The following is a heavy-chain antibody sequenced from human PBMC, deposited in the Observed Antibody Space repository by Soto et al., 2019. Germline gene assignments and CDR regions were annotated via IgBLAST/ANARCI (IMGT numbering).Heavy chain of an antibody. J-gene: IGHJ4*02. CDR2: IYYSGST. CDR1: GGSISSYY. Sequence: WETLSLTCTVSGGSISSYYWSWIRQPPGKGLEWIGYIYYSGSTNYNPSLKSRVTISVDTSKNQFSLKLSSVTAADTAVYYCARTYYDDSSGYLYYFDDRGQGTLVTVAS. D-gene: IGHD3-22*01. V-gene: IGHV4-59*01. CDR3: ARTYYDDSSGYLYYFDD.